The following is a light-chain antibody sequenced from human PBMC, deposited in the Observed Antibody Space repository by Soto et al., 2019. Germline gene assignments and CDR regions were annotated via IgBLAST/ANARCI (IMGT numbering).Light chain of an antibody. Sequence: DIQMTQSPSSLSASVGDRVTIACRAGRSISSYLNWYQQKPGKAPKRLIYAASSLQSGVPSRFSGSGSGTDFTLTISRLQHEDFATYHCQQSYSTPPTFGQGTKV. CDR1: RSISSY. J-gene: IGKJ1*01. V-gene: IGKV1-39*01. CDR2: AAS. CDR3: QQSYSTPPT.